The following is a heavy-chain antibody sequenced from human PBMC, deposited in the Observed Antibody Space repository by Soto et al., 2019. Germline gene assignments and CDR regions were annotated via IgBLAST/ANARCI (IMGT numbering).Heavy chain of an antibody. CDR1: GFTFRGYG. CDR2: ISYDGSNK. J-gene: IGHJ6*02. CDR3: ARERSSSSEMGMDV. V-gene: IGHV3-30*03. D-gene: IGHD6-6*01. Sequence: QVPLVESGGGVVQPGRSLRLSCAASGFTFRGYGMHWVRQAPGTGLEWVAVISYDGSNKYYADSVKGRFTISRDNSKNTLARQMDSLRVEDTAVYYCARERSSSSEMGMDVWVQGTTVTVAS.